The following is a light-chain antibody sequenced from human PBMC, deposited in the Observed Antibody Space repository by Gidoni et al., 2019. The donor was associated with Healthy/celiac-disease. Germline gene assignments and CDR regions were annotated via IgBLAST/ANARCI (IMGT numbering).Light chain of an antibody. V-gene: IGKV1-5*03. CDR3: QQYNSAPYS. CDR1: QSISSW. Sequence: DIQMTQSPSTLSASVGDRVTITCRASQSISSWLAWYQQKPGKAPKLLIYTASSLESGVPSRFSGSGSGTEFTLTISSLQPDDFATYYCQQYNSAPYSFXQXTKLXIK. J-gene: IGKJ2*03. CDR2: TAS.